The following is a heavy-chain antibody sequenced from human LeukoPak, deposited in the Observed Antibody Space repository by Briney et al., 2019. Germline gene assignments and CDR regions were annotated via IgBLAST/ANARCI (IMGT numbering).Heavy chain of an antibody. J-gene: IGHJ6*02. CDR2: ISGSGGST. CDR1: GFTFSSYA. V-gene: IGHV3-23*01. Sequence: PGGSLRLSCAASGFTFSSYAMSWVRQAPGKGLEWVSAISGSGGSTYYADSGKGRFTISRDNSKNTLYLQMNSLRAEDTAVYYCAKVISGPNYYYGMDVWGQGTTVTVSS. CDR3: AKVISGPNYYYGMDV. D-gene: IGHD2-8*02.